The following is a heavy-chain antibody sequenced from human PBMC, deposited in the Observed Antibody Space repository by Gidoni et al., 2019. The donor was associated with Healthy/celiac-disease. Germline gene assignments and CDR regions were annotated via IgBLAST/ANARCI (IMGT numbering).Heavy chain of an antibody. CDR2: IDWDDDK. J-gene: IGHJ4*02. CDR3: ARIYDSSGYRSFDY. Sequence: QVTLRESGPALVKPTQTLTLTCTFSGFSLRTSGMCVSWIRQPPGKALEWLALIDWDDDKYYSTSLKTRLTISKDTSKNQVVLTMTNMDPVDTATYYCARIYDSSGYRSFDYWGQGTLVTVSS. D-gene: IGHD3-22*01. CDR1: GFSLRTSGMC. V-gene: IGHV2-70*01.